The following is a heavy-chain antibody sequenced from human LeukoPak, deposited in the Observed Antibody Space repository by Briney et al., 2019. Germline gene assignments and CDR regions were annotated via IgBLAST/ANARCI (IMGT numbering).Heavy chain of an antibody. CDR2: ISSSGSTI. V-gene: IGHV3-48*03. Sequence: GGSLRLSCAASGFIFSSYEMNWVRQAPGKGLEWVSYISSSGSTIYYADSVKGRFTISRDNAKNSLYLQMNSLRAEDTAVYYCARDGMGLGYCSGGSCPHDYWGQGTLVTVSS. CDR1: GFIFSSYE. CDR3: ARDGMGLGYCSGGSCPHDY. J-gene: IGHJ4*02. D-gene: IGHD2-15*01.